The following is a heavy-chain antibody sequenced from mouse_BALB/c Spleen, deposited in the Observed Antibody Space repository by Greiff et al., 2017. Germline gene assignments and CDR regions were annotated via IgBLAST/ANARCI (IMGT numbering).Heavy chain of an antibody. Sequence: VKLQQSGAELAKPGASVKMSCKASGYTFTSYWMHWVKQRPGQGLEWIGYINPSTGYTEYNQKFKDKATLTADKSSSTAYMQLSSLTSEDSAVYYCAPYGSSWYFDVWGAGTTVTVSS. CDR2: INPSTGYT. CDR3: APYGSSWYFDV. V-gene: IGHV1-7*01. J-gene: IGHJ1*01. D-gene: IGHD1-1*01. CDR1: GYTFTSYW.